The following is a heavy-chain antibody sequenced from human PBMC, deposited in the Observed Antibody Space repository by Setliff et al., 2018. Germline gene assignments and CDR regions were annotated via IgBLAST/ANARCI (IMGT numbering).Heavy chain of an antibody. J-gene: IGHJ3*02. CDR3: IRDWGGVGATNGFDI. D-gene: IGHD1-26*01. V-gene: IGHV3-74*01. Sequence: GSLRLSCEASGFTFSNYWMHWVRQGPGKPLVWVSRINGDGSSTTYADSVXXRFTISRDNAKNTVYLQMNSLRVEDTAVYYCIRDWGGVGATNGFDIWGQGTRVTVS. CDR1: GFTFSNYW. CDR2: INGDGSST.